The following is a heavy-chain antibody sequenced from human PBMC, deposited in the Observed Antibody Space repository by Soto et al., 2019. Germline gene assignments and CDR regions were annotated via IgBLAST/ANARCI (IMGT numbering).Heavy chain of an antibody. CDR1: GFTLSSYD. CDR3: TKVGTYGDFGYFDY. Sequence: GGSLRLSCAASGFTLSSYDVHWVRQAPGKGLEWVALISYDGSNKYYADSVKGRFTISRDNSKNTLYLQMNSLRTEDTAVYYWTKVGTYGDFGYFDYWGPGTLFTISS. D-gene: IGHD4-17*01. V-gene: IGHV3-30*18. CDR2: ISYDGSNK. J-gene: IGHJ4*02.